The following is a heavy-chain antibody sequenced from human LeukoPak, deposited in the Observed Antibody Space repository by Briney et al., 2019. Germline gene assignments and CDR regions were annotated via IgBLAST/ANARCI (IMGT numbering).Heavy chain of an antibody. CDR1: GYTVTGYY. Sequence: ASVKVSCKASGYTVTGYYMHWVRQPPGQGLEWVGWINPNSGGTNYAQKFQGRVTMTRTTSISTAYMVLTRPRSDNTVVYYGAIELEVRTFYYWGQGTLVTVSS. CDR3: AIELEVRTFYY. V-gene: IGHV1-2*02. J-gene: IGHJ4*02. CDR2: INPNSGGT. D-gene: IGHD1-7*01.